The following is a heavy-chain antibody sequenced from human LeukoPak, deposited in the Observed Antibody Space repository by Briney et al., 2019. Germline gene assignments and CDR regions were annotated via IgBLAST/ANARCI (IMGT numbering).Heavy chain of an antibody. Sequence: SETLSLTCTVSGGSISSSSYYWGWIRQPPGKGLEWIGSIYYSGSTYYNPSPKSRVTISVDTSKNQFSLKLSSVTAADTAVYYCARVGGYSSSSFGLPWVRDDAFDIWGQGTMVTVSS. CDR2: IYYSGST. J-gene: IGHJ3*02. CDR1: GGSISSSSYY. V-gene: IGHV4-39*01. CDR3: ARVGGYSSSSFGLPWVRDDAFDI. D-gene: IGHD6-6*01.